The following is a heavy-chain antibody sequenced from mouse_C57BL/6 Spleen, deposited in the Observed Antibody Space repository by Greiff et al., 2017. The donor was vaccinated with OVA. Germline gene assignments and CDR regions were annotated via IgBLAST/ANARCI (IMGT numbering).Heavy chain of an antibody. D-gene: IGHD2-3*01. V-gene: IGHV5-6*01. J-gene: IGHJ1*03. Sequence: EVQVVESGGDLVKPGGSLKLSCAASGFTFSSYGMSWVRQTPDKRLEWVATISSGGSYTYYPDSVKGRVTISRDNAKNTLYLQMSSLKSEDTAMYDCARPYDGYSWYFDVWGTGTTVTVSS. CDR3: ARPYDGYSWYFDV. CDR1: GFTFSSYG. CDR2: ISSGGSYT.